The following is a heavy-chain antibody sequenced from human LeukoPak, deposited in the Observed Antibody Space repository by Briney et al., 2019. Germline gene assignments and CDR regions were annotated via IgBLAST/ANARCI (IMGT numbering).Heavy chain of an antibody. D-gene: IGHD5-18*01. CDR2: IIPIFGTA. CDR3: ARDFTYSYGYYYYGMDV. V-gene: IGHV1-69*01. CDR1: GGTFSSYA. J-gene: IGHJ6*02. Sequence: VASVKVSCKASGGTFSSYAISWVRQAPGQGLEWMGGIIPIFGTANYAQKFQGRVTITADESTSTAYMELSSLRSEDTAVYYCARDFTYSYGYYYYGMDVWGQGTTVTVSS.